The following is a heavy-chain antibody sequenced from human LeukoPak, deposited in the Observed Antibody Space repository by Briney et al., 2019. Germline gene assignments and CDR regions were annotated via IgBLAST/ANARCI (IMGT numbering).Heavy chain of an antibody. D-gene: IGHD3-16*02. V-gene: IGHV3-21*01. CDR3: AIITFGGVIVQPFDY. J-gene: IGHJ4*02. Sequence: PGGSLRLSCAASGFTFSSYSMNWVRQAPGKGLEWVSSISSSSSYIYYADSVKSRFTISRDNAKNSLYLQMNSLRAEDTAVYYCAIITFGGVIVQPFDYWGQGTLVTVSS. CDR2: ISSSSSYI. CDR1: GFTFSSYS.